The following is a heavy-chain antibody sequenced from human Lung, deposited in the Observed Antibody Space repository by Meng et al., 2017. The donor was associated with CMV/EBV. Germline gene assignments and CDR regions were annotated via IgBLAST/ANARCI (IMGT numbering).Heavy chain of an antibody. J-gene: IGHJ4*02. Sequence: GGSXRLXCAASGFTFSNAWMSWVRQAPGKGLEWVGRIKSKTDGGTTDYAAPVKGRFTISRDDSKNTLYLQMNSLKTEDTAVYYCTTGAGTMIVVYDYWGQGXLVTVSS. CDR1: GFTFSNAW. V-gene: IGHV3-15*01. CDR2: IKSKTDGGTT. D-gene: IGHD3-22*01. CDR3: TTGAGTMIVVYDY.